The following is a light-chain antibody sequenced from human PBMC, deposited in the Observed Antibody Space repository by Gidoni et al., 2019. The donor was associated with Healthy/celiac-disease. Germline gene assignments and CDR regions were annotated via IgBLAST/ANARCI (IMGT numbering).Light chain of an antibody. Sequence: EIVLTHPPATLSLSPGERATRSCSARQSLSSYSAWYQQKPRPAPRLLIYDASNRATGIPARIGSGGPATDFTITISGLEHEDFAVYYCQQRSNWHPLTFGGGTKVEIK. CDR1: QSLSSY. CDR3: QQRSNWHPLT. CDR2: DAS. J-gene: IGKJ4*01. V-gene: IGKV3D-11*02.